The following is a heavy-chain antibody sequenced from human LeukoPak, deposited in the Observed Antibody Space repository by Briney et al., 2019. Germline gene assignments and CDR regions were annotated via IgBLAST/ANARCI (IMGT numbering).Heavy chain of an antibody. CDR2: ISGSGGST. CDR3: AKDRSRITGTTFDY. Sequence: GGSLRLSCAASGFTFSSYWMSWVRQAPGKGLEWVSAISGSGGSTYYADSVKGRFTISRDNSKNTLYLQMNSLRAEDTAVYYCAKDRSRITGTTFDYWGQGTLVTVSS. CDR1: GFTFSSYW. J-gene: IGHJ4*02. D-gene: IGHD1-7*01. V-gene: IGHV3-23*01.